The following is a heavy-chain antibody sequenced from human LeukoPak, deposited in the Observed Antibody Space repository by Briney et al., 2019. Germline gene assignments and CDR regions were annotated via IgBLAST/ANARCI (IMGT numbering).Heavy chain of an antibody. D-gene: IGHD3-10*01. CDR1: GGPISSYY. CDR3: ATSRAFRGAYYFDH. CDR2: IYYTGST. Sequence: SETLSLTCSISGGPISSYYWSWVRQPPGKGLEWIAYIYYTGSTNYNPSLKSRVTISIDTSKNQFSLKLSSVTAADTAVYYCATSRAFRGAYYFDHWGQGTLVTVSS. V-gene: IGHV4-59*01. J-gene: IGHJ4*02.